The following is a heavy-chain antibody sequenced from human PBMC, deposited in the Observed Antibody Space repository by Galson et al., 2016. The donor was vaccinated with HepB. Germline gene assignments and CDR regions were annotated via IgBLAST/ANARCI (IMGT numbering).Heavy chain of an antibody. CDR2: ISYDGRKK. V-gene: IGHV3-30*04. CDR3: ARDSSSQWALTH. Sequence: SLRLSCAASGFIFSNYGMHWVRQAPGKGLEWVALISYDGRKKYYADSVKGRFTISRDNSKNTYLQMNSLRAEDTAVYYCARDSSSQWALTHWGQGTLGTVSS. D-gene: IGHD1-26*01. CDR1: GFIFSNYG. J-gene: IGHJ4*02.